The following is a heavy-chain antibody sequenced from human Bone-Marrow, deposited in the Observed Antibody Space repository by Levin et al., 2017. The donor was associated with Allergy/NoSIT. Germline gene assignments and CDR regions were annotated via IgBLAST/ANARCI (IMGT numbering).Heavy chain of an antibody. CDR2: ISYDGINK. J-gene: IGHJ4*02. V-gene: IGHV3-30-3*01. CDR1: GFTFSSYA. CDR3: ARAPLYGDPRTRRFDY. Sequence: GGSLRLSCAASGFTFSSYAIHWVRQAPGKGLEWVAVISYDGINKYYADSVKGRFTISRDNSKNTLYLQMDSLRAEDTAIYYCARAPLYGDPRTRRFDYWGQGTLVTVSS. D-gene: IGHD4-17*01.